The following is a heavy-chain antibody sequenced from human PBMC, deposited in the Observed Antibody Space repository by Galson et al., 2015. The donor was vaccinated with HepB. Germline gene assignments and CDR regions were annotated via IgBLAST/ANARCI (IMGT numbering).Heavy chain of an antibody. Sequence: SLRLSCSASWFTVKSNHVSWGRRAPGKGPEWVSVIYSGGRTYYADSVKGRFTIYRDNSKNTLYLQMNSLRAEDTAVYYCARDLSGDSSGYPLTFDYWGQGTLVTVSS. V-gene: IGHV3-53*01. D-gene: IGHD3-22*01. CDR2: IYSGGRT. CDR1: WFTVKSNH. CDR3: ARDLSGDSSGYPLTFDY. J-gene: IGHJ4*02.